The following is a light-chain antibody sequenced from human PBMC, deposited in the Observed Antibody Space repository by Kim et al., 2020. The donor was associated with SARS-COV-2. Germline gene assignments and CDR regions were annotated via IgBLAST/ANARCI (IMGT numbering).Light chain of an antibody. Sequence: QTVVTQEPSFSVSPGGTVTLTCGLSSGSVSTIYYPSWYQQTAGQAPRALIYSTNTRSSGVPDRFSGSILGNKAALTITGAQAEDESDYYCVLYMGSGIWVFGGGTQLTVL. CDR1: SGSVSTIYY. V-gene: IGLV8-61*01. CDR2: STN. CDR3: VLYMGSGIWV. J-gene: IGLJ3*02.